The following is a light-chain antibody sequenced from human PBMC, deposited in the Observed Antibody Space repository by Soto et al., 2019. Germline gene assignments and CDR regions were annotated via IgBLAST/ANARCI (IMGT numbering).Light chain of an antibody. Sequence: DIQLTQSPSFLSASVGDRVTITCRASQGISSYLVWYQQKPGKAPKLLIYAASTLQSGVPSRFSGSGSGTEFTLTISSLQPEDFATYYCQQVNSYPLTFGGGTKV. CDR2: AAS. CDR1: QGISSY. J-gene: IGKJ4*01. CDR3: QQVNSYPLT. V-gene: IGKV1-9*01.